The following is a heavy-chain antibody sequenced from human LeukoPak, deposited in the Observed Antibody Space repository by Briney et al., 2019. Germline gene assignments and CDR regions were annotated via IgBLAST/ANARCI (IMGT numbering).Heavy chain of an antibody. J-gene: IGHJ4*02. CDR1: GFTVSSNY. CDR3: ASPGLVWFGELPLDY. D-gene: IGHD3-10*01. CDR2: IYSGGST. Sequence: PGGSLRLSCAASGFTVSSNYMSGVRQAPGKGLEWVSVIYSGGSTYYADSVKGRFTISRDNSKNTLYLQMNSLRAEDTAVYYCASPGLVWFGELPLDYWGQGTLVTVSS. V-gene: IGHV3-66*01.